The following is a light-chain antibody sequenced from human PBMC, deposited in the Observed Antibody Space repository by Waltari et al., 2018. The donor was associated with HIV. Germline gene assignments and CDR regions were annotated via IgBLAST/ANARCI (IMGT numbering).Light chain of an antibody. V-gene: IGKV3-11*01. CDR1: RSVTSY. CDR2: DTS. J-gene: IGKJ4*01. Sequence: EIVLTQSPVTLSLSPGERATLSRRASRSVTSYLAWYQQKPGQSPRLLIYDTSNRATDIPARFSGSGSGTDFTLTISSLEPEDSAVYYCQQRTNWPPVLIFGGGTKVEIK. CDR3: QQRTNWPPVLI.